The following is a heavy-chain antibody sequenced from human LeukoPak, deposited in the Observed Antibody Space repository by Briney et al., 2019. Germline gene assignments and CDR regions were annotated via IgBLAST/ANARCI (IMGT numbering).Heavy chain of an antibody. CDR3: AKRGGYCTGGGCYSYYFDY. D-gene: IGHD2-15*01. J-gene: IGHJ4*02. CDR2: INGSGGST. Sequence: GGSLRLSCAASGFTFSSYAMSWVRQAPGKGLEWVSIINGSGGSTYYADSVKGRFTISRDNSKNTLYLQMNSLRAEDTAVYYCAKRGGYCTGGGCYSYYFDYWGQGTLVTVSS. CDR1: GFTFSSYA. V-gene: IGHV3-23*01.